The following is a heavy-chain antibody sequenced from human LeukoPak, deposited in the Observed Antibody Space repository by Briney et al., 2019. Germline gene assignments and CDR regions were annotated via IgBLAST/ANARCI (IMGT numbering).Heavy chain of an antibody. Sequence: GGSLRPSCAASGFTFGTNAMSWVRQAPGKGLEWVSAISGSGGSTYYAKSAKGRFTISRDNSKNMVYLQMNSLRAEDTASYYCAKDWDSSEYSTGRFDYWGQGTLVTVSS. CDR3: AKDWDSSEYSTGRFDY. D-gene: IGHD2-8*02. J-gene: IGHJ4*02. V-gene: IGHV3-23*01. CDR1: GFTFGTNA. CDR2: ISGSGGST.